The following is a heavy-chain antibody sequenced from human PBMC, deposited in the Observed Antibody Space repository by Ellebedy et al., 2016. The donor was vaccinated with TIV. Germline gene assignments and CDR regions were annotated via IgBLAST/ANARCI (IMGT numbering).Heavy chain of an antibody. J-gene: IGHJ4*02. Sequence: SMKGRFTISRDNSKSTLDLQMSSLRAEDTAVYYCAKDRTPGDGYWVFDFWGQGTLVTVST. V-gene: IGHV3-23*01. D-gene: IGHD5-18*01. CDR3: AKDRTPGDGYWVFDF.